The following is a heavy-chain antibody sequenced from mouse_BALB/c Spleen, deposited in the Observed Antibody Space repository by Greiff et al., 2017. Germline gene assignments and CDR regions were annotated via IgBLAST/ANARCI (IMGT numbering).Heavy chain of an antibody. V-gene: IGHV2-9*02. CDR1: GFSLTSYG. Sequence: VQLKESGPGLVAPSQSLSITCTVSGFSLTSYGVHWVRQPPGKGLEWLGVIWAGGSTNYNSALMSRLSISKDNSKSQVFLKMNSLQTDDTAMYYCARDVYGYDGYFDVWGAGTTVTVSS. D-gene: IGHD2-2*01. CDR3: ARDVYGYDGYFDV. CDR2: IWAGGST. J-gene: IGHJ1*01.